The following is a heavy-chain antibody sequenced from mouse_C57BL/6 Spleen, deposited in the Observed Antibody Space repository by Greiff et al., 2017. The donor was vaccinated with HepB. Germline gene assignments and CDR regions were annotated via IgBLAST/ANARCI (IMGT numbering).Heavy chain of an antibody. Sequence: VQLQQSGPELVKPGASVKMSCKASGYTFTDYNMHWVKQSHGKSFEWIGYINPNNGGTSYNQKFKGKATLTVNKSSSTAYMELRSLTSEDSAVYYCAPIYYGNYDWYFDVWGTGTTVTVSS. V-gene: IGHV1-22*01. J-gene: IGHJ1*03. CDR1: GYTFTDYN. CDR3: APIYYGNYDWYFDV. D-gene: IGHD2-1*01. CDR2: INPNNGGT.